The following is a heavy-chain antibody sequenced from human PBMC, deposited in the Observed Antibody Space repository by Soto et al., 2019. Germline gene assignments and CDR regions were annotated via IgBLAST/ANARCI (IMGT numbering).Heavy chain of an antibody. Sequence: GESLKISCKGSGYSFTSYWIGWVRQMPGKGLEWMGIIYPGDSDTRYSPSFQGQVTISADKSISTAYLQWSSLKASDTAMYYCAIQGLPNCSSTSCYSLEYYYYMDVWGKGTTGTGSS. D-gene: IGHD2-2*02. CDR3: AIQGLPNCSSTSCYSLEYYYYMDV. CDR2: IYPGDSDT. CDR1: GYSFTSYW. J-gene: IGHJ6*03. V-gene: IGHV5-51*01.